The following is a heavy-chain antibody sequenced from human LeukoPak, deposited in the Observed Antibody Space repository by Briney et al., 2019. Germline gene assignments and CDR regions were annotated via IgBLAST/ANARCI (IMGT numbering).Heavy chain of an antibody. CDR2: IYYSGST. D-gene: IGHD6-13*01. V-gene: IGHV4-34*01. CDR1: GGSFSGYY. CDR3: ARQTIAAGGY. Sequence: SETLSLTCAVYGGSFSGYYWSWIRQPPGKGLEWIGSIYYSGSTYYNPSLKSRVTISVDTSKNQFSLKLSSVTAADTAVYYCARQTIAAGGYWGQGTLVAVSS. J-gene: IGHJ4*02.